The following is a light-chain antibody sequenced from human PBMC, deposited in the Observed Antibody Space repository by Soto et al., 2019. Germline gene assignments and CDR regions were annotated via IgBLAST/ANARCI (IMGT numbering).Light chain of an antibody. Sequence: QSALTQPASVSGSPGQSITISCTGTSSDVGGYNYVSWYQQHPGKAPKLMIYDVSNRPSGVSNRFSGSKSGNTASLTISGLQSEDESDYYCSSYTSSSTPHVFGPGTKVTVL. J-gene: IGLJ1*01. V-gene: IGLV2-14*01. CDR1: SSDVGGYNY. CDR3: SSYTSSSTPHV. CDR2: DVS.